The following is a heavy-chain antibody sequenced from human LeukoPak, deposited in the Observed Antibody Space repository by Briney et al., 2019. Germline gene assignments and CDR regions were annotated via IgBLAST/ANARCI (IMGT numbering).Heavy chain of an antibody. J-gene: IGHJ6*02. Sequence: GESLKISCKGSGYIFTSYWIGWVRQMPGKGLEWMGIIYPGDFDTRYSPSFQGQVTISADKSISTAYLQWSSLKASDTAMYYCARLNSVNYYYYGLDVWGQGTTVTVSS. V-gene: IGHV5-51*01. CDR3: ARLNSVNYYYYGLDV. CDR2: IYPGDFDT. D-gene: IGHD2/OR15-2a*01. CDR1: GYIFTSYW.